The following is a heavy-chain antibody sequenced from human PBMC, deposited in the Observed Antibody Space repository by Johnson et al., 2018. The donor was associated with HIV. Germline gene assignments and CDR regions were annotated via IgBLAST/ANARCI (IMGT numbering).Heavy chain of an antibody. V-gene: IGHV3-66*01. CDR2: IYSGGST. Sequence: VQLVESGGGLVQPGGSLRLSCAASGFTVSSNYMSWVRQAPGKGLEWVSVIYSGGSTYYADSVQGRFTLSRDNSKNTLYLQMNSLRADETAVYYCARGSTVTTLSGAFDIWGQGTLVTVSS. D-gene: IGHD4-11*01. J-gene: IGHJ3*02. CDR1: GFTVSSNY. CDR3: ARGSTVTTLSGAFDI.